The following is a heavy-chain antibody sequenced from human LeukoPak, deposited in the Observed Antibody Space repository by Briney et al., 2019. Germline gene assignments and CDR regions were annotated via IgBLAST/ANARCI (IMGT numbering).Heavy chain of an antibody. J-gene: IGHJ4*02. Sequence: GGSLRLSCAASGFTFSDYYMSWIRQATGKGLEWVSYISSSGSTIYYADSVKGRFTISRDNAKNSLYLQMNSLGAEDTAVYYCARVVLMVYAAYWGQGTLVTVSS. V-gene: IGHV3-11*04. CDR2: ISSSGSTI. CDR1: GFTFSDYY. D-gene: IGHD2-8*01. CDR3: ARVVLMVYAAY.